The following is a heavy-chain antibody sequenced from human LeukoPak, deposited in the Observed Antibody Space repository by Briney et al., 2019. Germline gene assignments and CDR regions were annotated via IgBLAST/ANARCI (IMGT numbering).Heavy chain of an antibody. CDR3: ARDPSSSWYYFDC. Sequence: PGGSLRLSCAASGFSFDDYAMSWVRQPPGKGLEWVSGINWNGGSTGYADSVKGRFTISRDNAKNSLYLQMNSLRPEDTALYYCARDPSSSWYYFDCWGQGTLVTVSS. D-gene: IGHD6-13*01. V-gene: IGHV3-20*04. CDR2: INWNGGST. CDR1: GFSFDDYA. J-gene: IGHJ4*02.